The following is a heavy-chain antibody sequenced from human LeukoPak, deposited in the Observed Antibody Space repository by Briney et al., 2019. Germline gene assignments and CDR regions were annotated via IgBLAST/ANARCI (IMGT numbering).Heavy chain of an antibody. V-gene: IGHV4-34*01. CDR2: INHSGST. CDR3: VGGGRQPGYSTS. D-gene: IGHD3-9*01. CDR1: GGSFSGYY. J-gene: IGHJ4*02. Sequence: SETLSLTCAVYGGSFSGYYWSWIRQPPGKGLEWIGEINHSGSTTNNPPLKSGVTISVNTSKNHFSLMLSSVPASDTAAYYFVGGGRQPGYSTSWGQRTLVTVSS.